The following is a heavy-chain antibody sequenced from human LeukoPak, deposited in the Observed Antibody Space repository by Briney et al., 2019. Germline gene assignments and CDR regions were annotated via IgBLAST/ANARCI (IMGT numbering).Heavy chain of an antibody. CDR3: ARGRYLDWLPYFFDY. Sequence: GGSLRLSCAASGFTFSIYWMSWVRQAPGKGLEWVANIDQDGRENSFVDSVKGRFSISRDNAKNTLYLQMNSRRVEDTAVYYCARGRYLDWLPYFFDYWGQGILVTVSS. V-gene: IGHV3-7*01. J-gene: IGHJ4*02. D-gene: IGHD3-9*01. CDR2: IDQDGREN. CDR1: GFTFSIYW.